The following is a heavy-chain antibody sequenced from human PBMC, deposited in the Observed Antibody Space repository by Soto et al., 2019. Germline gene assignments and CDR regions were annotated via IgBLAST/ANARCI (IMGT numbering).Heavy chain of an antibody. CDR3: ARGYDSSGYLYYYYYGMDV. V-gene: IGHV1-69*13. CDR2: IIPIFGTA. J-gene: IGHJ6*02. CDR1: GGTFSSYA. D-gene: IGHD3-22*01. Sequence: SVKVSCKASGGTFSSYAISWVRQAPGQGLEWMGGIIPIFGTANYAQKFQGRVTITADESTSTAYMELSSLRSEDTAVYYCARGYDSSGYLYYYYYGMDVWGQGTTVTVSS.